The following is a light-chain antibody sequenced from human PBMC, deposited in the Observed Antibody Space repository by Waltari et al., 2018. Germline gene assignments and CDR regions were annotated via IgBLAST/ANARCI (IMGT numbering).Light chain of an antibody. CDR2: AAS. Sequence: DIHITQSHSTLSASVRDRGTITCRASQSISKYLNWYQQKPGKAPKLLIYAASSLQSGVPSRFSGSGSGTDFTLTISSLQPEDFATYYCQQSYSTPWTFGQGTKVEIK. CDR1: QSISKY. V-gene: IGKV1-39*01. CDR3: QQSYSTPWT. J-gene: IGKJ1*01.